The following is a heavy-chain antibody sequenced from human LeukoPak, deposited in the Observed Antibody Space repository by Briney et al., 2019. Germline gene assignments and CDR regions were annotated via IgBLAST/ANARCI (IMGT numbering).Heavy chain of an antibody. CDR2: ISRSSDTI. CDR1: GFTFSDYS. D-gene: IGHD2-21*02. J-gene: IGHJ4*02. Sequence: GGSLRLSCAASGFTFSDYSMNWVRQAPGKGLDWLSYISRSSDTIYYADSVKGRFTISRDNAKNSLYLQMNSLRAEDTAVYYCARDRVTDFWGQGTLVTVSS. V-gene: IGHV3-48*01. CDR3: ARDRVTDF.